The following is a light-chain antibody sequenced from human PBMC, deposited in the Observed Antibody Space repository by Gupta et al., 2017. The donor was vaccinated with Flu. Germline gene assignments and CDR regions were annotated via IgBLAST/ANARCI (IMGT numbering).Light chain of an antibody. CDR2: AAS. CDR1: QCISNW. J-gene: IGKJ1*01. CDR3: QQIHSFPHS. Sequence: IQMTQLPASVSAAVGDRVTITCRVSQCISNWLAWYQQCPGKAPKILIYAASNLQSGGPARFSGSGSGTDVTLTISSLQPEDVATYYCQQIHSFPHSFGQGTKVEI. V-gene: IGKV1-12*01.